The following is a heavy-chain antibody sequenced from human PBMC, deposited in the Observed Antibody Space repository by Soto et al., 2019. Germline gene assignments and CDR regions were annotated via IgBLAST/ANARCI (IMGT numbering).Heavy chain of an antibody. CDR1: GYSFTSYD. Sequence: QVQLVQSGAEVKKPGASVKVSCKASGYSFTSYDMNWVRQVPGQGPEWMGWMNPNSADTGYAQKFQGRMTMSRDMSTRTMYMELSGLTSEGTAVYYCARGGFLEPHMDVWGRGTTVTVSS. V-gene: IGHV1-8*01. CDR2: MNPNSADT. CDR3: ARGGFLEPHMDV. J-gene: IGHJ6*03.